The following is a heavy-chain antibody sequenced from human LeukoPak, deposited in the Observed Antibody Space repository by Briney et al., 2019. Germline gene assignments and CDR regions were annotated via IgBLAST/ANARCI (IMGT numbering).Heavy chain of an antibody. CDR3: VGYCSGGSCYGAFDI. J-gene: IGHJ3*02. Sequence: SQTLSLTCTVSGGSISSGDYYWSWIRQPPGKGLEWIGYIYYSGSTYYNPSLKSRVTISVDTSENQFSLKLSSVTAADTAVYYCVGYCSGGSCYGAFDIWGQGTMVTVSS. V-gene: IGHV4-30-4*01. CDR2: IYYSGST. D-gene: IGHD2-15*01. CDR1: GGSISSGDYY.